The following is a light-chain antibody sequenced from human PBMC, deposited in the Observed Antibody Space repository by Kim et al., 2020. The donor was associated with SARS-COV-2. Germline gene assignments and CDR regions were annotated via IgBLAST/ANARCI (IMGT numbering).Light chain of an antibody. CDR3: QAWDSSTASV. CDR2: QDS. J-gene: IGLJ3*02. Sequence: VSPGHTASITCSGDKLGDKYACWYQQKPGQSPVLVIYQDSKRPSGIPERFSGSSSGNTATLTLSGTQAMDEADYYCQAWDSSTASVFGGGTQLTVL. V-gene: IGLV3-1*01. CDR1: KLGDKY.